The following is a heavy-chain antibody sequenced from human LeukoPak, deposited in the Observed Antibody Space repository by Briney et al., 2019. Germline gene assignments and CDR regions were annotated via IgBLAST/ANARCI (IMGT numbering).Heavy chain of an antibody. D-gene: IGHD7-27*01. V-gene: IGHV3-21*01. CDR2: FSSSTSYI. Sequence: GGSLRLSCAASGFIFSSYSMNWVRQAPGKGLEWVSSFSSSTSYIYYADSVKGRFTISRDNAKNSLYLQMNSLRAEDTAVYYCAIIKLGTDFDYWGQGTLVTVSS. J-gene: IGHJ4*02. CDR1: GFIFSSYS. CDR3: AIIKLGTDFDY.